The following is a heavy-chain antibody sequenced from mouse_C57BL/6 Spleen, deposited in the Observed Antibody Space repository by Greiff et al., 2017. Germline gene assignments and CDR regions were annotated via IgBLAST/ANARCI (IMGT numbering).Heavy chain of an antibody. CDR1: GYTFTEYT. D-gene: IGHD1-1*01. J-gene: IGHJ1*03. CDR2: FYPGSGSI. CDR3: ARHEESHYYGISYDWYFGG. V-gene: IGHV1-62-2*01. Sequence: VQLQQSGAELVKPGASVKLSCKASGYTFTEYTIHWVKQRSGQGLEWIGWFYPGSGSIKYNEKFKDKATLTADKSSSPVYMELSRLTSEDSAVYFCARHEESHYYGISYDWYFGGWGTGTTVTVSS.